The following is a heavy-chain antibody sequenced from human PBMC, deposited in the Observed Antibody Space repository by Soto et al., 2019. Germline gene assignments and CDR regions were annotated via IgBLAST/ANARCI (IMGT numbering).Heavy chain of an antibody. V-gene: IGHV3-74*01. CDR1: EFTFSTYW. D-gene: IGHD3-22*01. CDR2: INPDGSHT. Sequence: GGSLILSCAASEFTFSTYWMHWVRQPPGKGLVWVSRINPDGSHTDHADSVKGRFTTSRDNSKNTLYLQMSNLRAEASALYFCAKDRVPVGSVVIIHYYFDVWGRGTLVTVSS. CDR3: AKDRVPVGSVVIIHYYFDV. J-gene: IGHJ4*02.